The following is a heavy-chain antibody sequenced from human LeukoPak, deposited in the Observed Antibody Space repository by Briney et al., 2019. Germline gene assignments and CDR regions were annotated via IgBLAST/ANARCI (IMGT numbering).Heavy chain of an antibody. CDR1: GYTFTGYY. D-gene: IGHD2-2*02. Sequence: ASVKVSCKASGYTFTGYYMHWVRQAPGQGLEWMGWISAYNGNTNYAQKLQGRVTMTTDTPTSTAYMELRRLRSDDTAVYYCARDWGYCSSTSCYIGQYYFDYWGQGTLVTVSS. J-gene: IGHJ4*02. CDR3: ARDWGYCSSTSCYIGQYYFDY. V-gene: IGHV1-18*04. CDR2: ISAYNGNT.